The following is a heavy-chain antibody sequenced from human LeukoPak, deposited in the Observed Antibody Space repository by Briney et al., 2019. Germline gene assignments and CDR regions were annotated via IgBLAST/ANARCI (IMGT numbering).Heavy chain of an antibody. Sequence: GGSLRLSCAASGFTFSRYAMGWVRQAPGKGPEWVSTLSNTDITYYADSVKGRFTISRDNPKNTLYLQMNSLRAEDTAVYYCAKGTYYYDSSGYHDYWGQGTLVTVSS. CDR1: GFTFSRYA. CDR2: LSNTDIT. V-gene: IGHV3-23*01. D-gene: IGHD3-22*01. CDR3: AKGTYYYDSSGYHDY. J-gene: IGHJ4*02.